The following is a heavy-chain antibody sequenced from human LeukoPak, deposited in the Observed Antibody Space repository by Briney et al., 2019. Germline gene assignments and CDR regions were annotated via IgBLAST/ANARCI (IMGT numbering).Heavy chain of an antibody. CDR2: VYHGGNT. Sequence: PSETLSLTCTVSDGSISSYHWSWIRQPPGKGLEWIGYVYHGGNTDHNPSLKSRVTISVDTSKNQFSLKLSSVTAADTAVYYCARDGPLYSSGWYQGPSFYYGMDVWGQGTTVTVSS. D-gene: IGHD6-19*01. J-gene: IGHJ6*02. CDR3: ARDGPLYSSGWYQGPSFYYGMDV. V-gene: IGHV4-59*01. CDR1: DGSISSYH.